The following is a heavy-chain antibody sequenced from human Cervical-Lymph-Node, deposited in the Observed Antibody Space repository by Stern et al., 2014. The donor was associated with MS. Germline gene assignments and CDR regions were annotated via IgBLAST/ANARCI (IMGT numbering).Heavy chain of an antibody. J-gene: IGHJ4*02. V-gene: IGHV3-21*01. CDR2: ISRKSNYI. Sequence: VQLVESGGGLVTPGGSLRLSCAASGFTFTSFSMNWVRQAPGKGLEWVSSISRKSNYICYADSVKGRFTLFRDNAKNSLYLQMNSLRAEDTAIYYCARSYSTDWYDLYYFDYWGQGTLVTVSS. CDR1: GFTFTSFS. D-gene: IGHD6-19*01. CDR3: ARSYSTDWYDLYYFDY.